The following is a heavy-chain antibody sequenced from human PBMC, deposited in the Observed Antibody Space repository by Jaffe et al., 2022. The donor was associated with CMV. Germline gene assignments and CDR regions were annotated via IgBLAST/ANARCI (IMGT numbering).Heavy chain of an antibody. V-gene: IGHV2-26*01. CDR1: GFSLSNARMG. J-gene: IGHJ3*02. CDR2: IFSNDEK. D-gene: IGHD2-2*01. Sequence: QVTLKESGPVLVKPTETLTLTCTVSGFSLSNARMGVSWIRQPPGKALEWLAHIFSNDEKSYSTSLKSRLTISKDTSKSQVVLTMTNMDPVDTATYYCARSNDLVVPAAWSVNAFDIWGQGTMVTVSS. CDR3: ARSNDLVVPAAWSVNAFDI.